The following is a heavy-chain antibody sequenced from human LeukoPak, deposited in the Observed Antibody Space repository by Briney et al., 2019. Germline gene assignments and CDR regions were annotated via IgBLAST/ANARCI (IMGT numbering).Heavy chain of an antibody. D-gene: IGHD3-22*01. J-gene: IGHJ4*02. CDR1: GGSFSGYY. CDR3: ARVGGHYYDRSAYYPLDN. V-gene: IGHV4-34*01. Sequence: SETLSLTCAVYGGSFSGYYWSWVRQPPGKGLEWIGEINHSGSTNYSPSLKSRVTISVDSSKNQLSLKLSSVTAADTAVYYCARVGGHYYDRSAYYPLDNWGQGTLVTGSS. CDR2: INHSGST.